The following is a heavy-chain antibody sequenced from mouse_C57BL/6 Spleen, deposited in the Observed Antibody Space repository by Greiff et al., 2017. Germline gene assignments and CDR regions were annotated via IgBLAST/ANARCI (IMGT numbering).Heavy chain of an antibody. CDR3: TRRGVTLYYYAMDY. V-gene: IGHV1-15*01. D-gene: IGHD2-1*01. CDR2: IDPETGGT. J-gene: IGHJ4*01. CDR1: GYTFTDYE. Sequence: VQLQQSGAELVRPGASVTLSCKASGYTFTDYEMHWVKQTPVHGLEWIGAIDPETGGTAYNQKFKGKAILTADKSSSTAYMELRSLTSEDSAVYYCTRRGVTLYYYAMDYWGQGTSVTVSS.